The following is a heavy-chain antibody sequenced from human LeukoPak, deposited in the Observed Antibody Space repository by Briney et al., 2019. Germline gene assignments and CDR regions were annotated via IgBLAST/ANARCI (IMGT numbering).Heavy chain of an antibody. CDR1: GFTFTSHA. V-gene: IGHV3-23*01. J-gene: IGHJ3*02. CDR2: ISASGGST. Sequence: GGSLRLSCVASGFTFTSHAMSWVRQAPGKGLEWVSGISASGGSTYYADSVKGRFTISRDNSKNTLHLQMDSLRAEATALYYVAKYYNFSGIYYDYDAFDIWGQGTMVTSLQ. CDR3: AKYYNFSGIYYDYDAFDI. D-gene: IGHD3-16*01.